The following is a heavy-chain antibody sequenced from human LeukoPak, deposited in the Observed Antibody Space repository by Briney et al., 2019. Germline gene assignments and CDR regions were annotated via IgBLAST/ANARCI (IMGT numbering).Heavy chain of an antibody. J-gene: IGHJ4*02. Sequence: ASVKVSCKASGHTFTSYYMHWVRQAPGQGLEWMGIINPSGGSTSYAQKFQGRVTMTRDMSTSTVYMELSSLRSEDTAVYYCARVDPTARSPYYFGYWGQGTLVTVSS. CDR1: GHTFTSYY. V-gene: IGHV1-46*01. CDR3: ARVDPTARSPYYFGY. D-gene: IGHD2-21*02. CDR2: INPSGGST.